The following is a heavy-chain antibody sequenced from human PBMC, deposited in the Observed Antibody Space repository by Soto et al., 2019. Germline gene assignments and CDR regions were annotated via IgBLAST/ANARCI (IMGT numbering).Heavy chain of an antibody. CDR2: IKSKTDGGTT. CDR3: TTLDYGEIFRFDY. J-gene: IGHJ4*02. V-gene: IGHV3-15*01. Sequence: GGSLRLSCAASGFTFSNAWMSWVRQAPGKGLEWVGRIKSKTDGGTTDYAAPVKGRFTISRDDSKNTLYLQMNSLKTEDTAVYYCTTLDYGEIFRFDYWGQGTLVTVSS. CDR1: GFTFSNAW. D-gene: IGHD4-17*01.